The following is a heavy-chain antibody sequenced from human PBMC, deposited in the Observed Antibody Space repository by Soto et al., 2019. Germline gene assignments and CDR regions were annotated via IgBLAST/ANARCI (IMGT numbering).Heavy chain of an antibody. CDR2: VWYDGGSK. V-gene: IGHV3-33*01. D-gene: IGHD2-2*01. CDR3: ARAYCRSTTCSNYYYGLAV. J-gene: IGHJ6*02. Sequence: GGSLRLSRAASGFTFSIYGLHWVRQAPGKGLEWVALVWYDGGSKYYAAFVKGRFTISRDNSKNTLYLQMDSLRAEDTAVYYCARAYCRSTTCSNYYYGLAVWGHGTTVTVSS. CDR1: GFTFSIYG.